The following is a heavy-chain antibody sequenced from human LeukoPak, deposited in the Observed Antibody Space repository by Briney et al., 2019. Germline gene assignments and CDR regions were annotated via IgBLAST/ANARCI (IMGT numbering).Heavy chain of an antibody. CDR1: GFTFSRFW. J-gene: IGHJ4*02. CDR2: INGDGSKK. V-gene: IGHV3-7*01. CDR3: ATAPAAADSC. Sequence: PGGSLRLSCAASGFTFSRFWMTWVRQAPGKALEWVANINGDGSKKTYVDSVKGRFTISRDNAKNSLYLQMSSLRADDTAVYYCATAPAAADSCWGQGTLVAVSS. D-gene: IGHD6-13*01.